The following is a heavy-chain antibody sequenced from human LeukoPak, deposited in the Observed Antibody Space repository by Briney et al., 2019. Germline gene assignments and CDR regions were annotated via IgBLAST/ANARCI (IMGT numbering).Heavy chain of an antibody. Sequence: SETLSLTCAVYGGSFSGYYWSWIRQPPGKGLEWIGEINHSGSTNYNPSLKSRVTISVDTSKNQFSLKLSSVTAADTAVYYCATHSGSYFGDAFDIWGQGTMVTVSS. CDR2: INHSGST. J-gene: IGHJ3*02. D-gene: IGHD1-26*01. CDR1: GGSFSGYY. CDR3: ATHSGSYFGDAFDI. V-gene: IGHV4-34*01.